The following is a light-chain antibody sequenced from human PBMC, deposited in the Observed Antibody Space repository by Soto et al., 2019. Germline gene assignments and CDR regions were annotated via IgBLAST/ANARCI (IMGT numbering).Light chain of an antibody. V-gene: IGLV1-40*01. Sequence: QSVLTQPPSVSGAPGQRLTISCTGSSSNIGAGYAVHWHQHLPGRAPKLLVYGDNNRPSGVPDRFSGSESGTSASLTITRLQAEDEAHYYCQSYDTRLSAVVFGGGTKLTVL. CDR3: QSYDTRLSAVV. J-gene: IGLJ2*01. CDR1: SSNIGAGYA. CDR2: GDN.